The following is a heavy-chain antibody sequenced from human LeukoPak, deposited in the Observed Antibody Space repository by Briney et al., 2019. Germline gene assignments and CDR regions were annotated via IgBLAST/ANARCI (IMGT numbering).Heavy chain of an antibody. D-gene: IGHD6-13*01. V-gene: IGHV4-39*07. Sequence: SETLSLTCTVSGGSISSSSYYWGWIRQPPGRGLEWIGSIYYSGSTYYNPSLKSRVTLSVDTSKNQFSLKLNSVTAADTAVYYCARERWYSSSLSYFDYWGQGTLVTVSS. CDR3: ARERWYSSSLSYFDY. CDR2: IYYSGST. CDR1: GGSISSSSYY. J-gene: IGHJ4*02.